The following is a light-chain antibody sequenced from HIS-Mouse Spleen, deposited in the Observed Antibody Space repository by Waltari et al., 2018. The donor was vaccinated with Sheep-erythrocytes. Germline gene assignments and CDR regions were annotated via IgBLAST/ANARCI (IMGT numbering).Light chain of an antibody. CDR3: QAWDSSTVV. Sequence: SYELTQPPSVSVSPGQTASITCSGDKLGDKYACWYQQKPGQSTVLGIYQDSKRPSGIPERFSGSNSGNTATLTISGTQAMDEADYYCQAWDSSTVVFGGGTKLTVL. CDR1: KLGDKY. J-gene: IGLJ2*01. V-gene: IGLV3-1*01. CDR2: QDS.